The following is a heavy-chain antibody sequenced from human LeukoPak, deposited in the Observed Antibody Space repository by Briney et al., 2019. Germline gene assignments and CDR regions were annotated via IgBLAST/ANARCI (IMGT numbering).Heavy chain of an antibody. CDR2: ISYDGSNS. V-gene: IGHV3-30-3*02. Sequence: GGSLRLSCAASGFTFSSYTMHWVRQAPGKGLEWVAIISYDGSNSYYADSVKGRFTISRDNSKNTLYLQMNSLRAEDTAVYYCAKLDPIFGGGYDAFDIWGQGTMVTVSS. D-gene: IGHD3-3*01. CDR3: AKLDPIFGGGYDAFDI. CDR1: GFTFSSYT. J-gene: IGHJ3*02.